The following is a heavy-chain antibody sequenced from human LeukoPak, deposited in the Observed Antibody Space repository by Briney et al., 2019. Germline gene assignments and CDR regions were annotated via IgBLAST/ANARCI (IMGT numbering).Heavy chain of an antibody. CDR1: GYTFTSYD. CDR2: MNPNSGNT. CDR3: AREMVVTAIHYYMDV. D-gene: IGHD2-21*02. J-gene: IGHJ6*03. V-gene: IGHV1-8*01. Sequence: ASVKVSCKASGYTFTSYDINWVRQATGQGLEWMGWMNPNSGNTGYAQKFQGRVTMTRNTSISTAYMELSSLRSEDTAVYYCAREMVVTAIHYYMDVWGKGTTVTVSS.